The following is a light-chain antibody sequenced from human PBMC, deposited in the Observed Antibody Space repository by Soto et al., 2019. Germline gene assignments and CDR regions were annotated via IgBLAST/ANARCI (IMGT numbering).Light chain of an antibody. CDR3: SAYAGTYVV. J-gene: IGLJ2*01. CDR1: SSDFGGFNY. CDR2: DVT. V-gene: IGLV2-11*02. Sequence: QSALTQPRSVSGSPGQSVTISCTGASSDFGGFNYVSWYQHHPGRAPKLMIYDVTKRPSGVPDRFSGFKSGNTASLTISGLQAEDGADYCCSAYAGTYVVFGGGTKLTVL.